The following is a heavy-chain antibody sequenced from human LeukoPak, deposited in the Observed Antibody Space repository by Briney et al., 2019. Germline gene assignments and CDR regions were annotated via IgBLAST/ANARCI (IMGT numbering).Heavy chain of an antibody. Sequence: GGSLRLSCVASGFTFSSYSINWVRQAPGKGLEWVSYISSSTTIYYADSVKSRFTITRDNAKNSLYLQMNSLRAEDTAVYYCARSFYYDTLTGYYFFDYWGQGTLVTVSS. V-gene: IGHV3-48*04. CDR2: ISSSTTI. J-gene: IGHJ4*02. D-gene: IGHD3-9*01. CDR3: ARSFYYDTLTGYYFFDY. CDR1: GFTFSSYS.